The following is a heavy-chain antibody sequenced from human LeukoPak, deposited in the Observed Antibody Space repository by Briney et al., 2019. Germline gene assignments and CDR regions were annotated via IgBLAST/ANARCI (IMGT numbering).Heavy chain of an antibody. D-gene: IGHD2-2*01. J-gene: IGHJ4*02. Sequence: ASVKVSCKASGGTFSNYGISWVRQAPGQGLEWMGRIIPIIGIANYAQKFQGGVTITADKSTSTAYMELTSLRPEDTAVYYCARRAGYCGRANCPYYLDFWGQGTLVTVSS. CDR3: ARRAGYCGRANCPYYLDF. CDR1: GGTFSNYG. CDR2: IIPIIGIA. V-gene: IGHV1-69*04.